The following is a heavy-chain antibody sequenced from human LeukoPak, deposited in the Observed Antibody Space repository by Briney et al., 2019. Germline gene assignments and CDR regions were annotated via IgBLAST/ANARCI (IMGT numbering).Heavy chain of an antibody. CDR1: GFTFSNYA. V-gene: IGHV3-30-3*01. Sequence: PGGSLRLSCAASGFTFSNYAMNGVRQAPGRGLEWGAVISYDGSNKYYADSVKGRFTISRDNSKNTLYLQMNSLRAEDTAVYYCARVDSSGWHYFDYWGQGTLVTVSS. J-gene: IGHJ4*02. D-gene: IGHD6-19*01. CDR3: ARVDSSGWHYFDY. CDR2: ISYDGSNK.